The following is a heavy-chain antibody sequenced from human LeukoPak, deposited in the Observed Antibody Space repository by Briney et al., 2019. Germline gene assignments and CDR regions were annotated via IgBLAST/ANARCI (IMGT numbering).Heavy chain of an antibody. J-gene: IGHJ4*02. CDR1: GGSISSYY. CDR3: ARHPPSSPFDY. D-gene: IGHD6-13*01. CDR2: IHTCGTT. Sequence: SETLSLTCTVSGGSISSYYWSWIRQPPGKGLEWIAYIHTCGTTNYNPSLKSRVTISVDTSKNQLSLRLSSVTAPDTAVYYCARHPPSSPFDYWGQGTLVTVSS. V-gene: IGHV4-4*09.